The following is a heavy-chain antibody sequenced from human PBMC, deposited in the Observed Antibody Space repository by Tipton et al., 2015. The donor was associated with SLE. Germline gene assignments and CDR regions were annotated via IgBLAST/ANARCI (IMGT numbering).Heavy chain of an antibody. J-gene: IGHJ4*02. Sequence: SLRLSCVASGFTFSSYNMNWVRQAPGKGLEWVSCITSSGANTYYTDSVKGRFTISRDNSKNILYLQMGSLRTEDTAVYYCARDGYTYGTFDYWGQGTLVTVSS. CDR3: ARDGYTYGTFDY. D-gene: IGHD5-18*01. CDR2: ITSSGANT. V-gene: IGHV3-23*01. CDR1: GFTFSSYN.